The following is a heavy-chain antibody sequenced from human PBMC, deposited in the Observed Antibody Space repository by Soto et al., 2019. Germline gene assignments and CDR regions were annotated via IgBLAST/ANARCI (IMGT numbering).Heavy chain of an antibody. CDR2: INAGNGNT. J-gene: IGHJ4*02. CDR1: GYTFTSYA. Sequence: ASVKGACKAAGYTFTSYAMHWVRQAPGQRLEWMGWINAGNGNTKYSQKFQGRVTITRDTSASTAYMELSSLRSEDTAVYYCARGSGAWNYDFWSGYYTWGQGTLVTVSS. CDR3: ARGSGAWNYDFWSGYYT. V-gene: IGHV1-3*01. D-gene: IGHD3-3*01.